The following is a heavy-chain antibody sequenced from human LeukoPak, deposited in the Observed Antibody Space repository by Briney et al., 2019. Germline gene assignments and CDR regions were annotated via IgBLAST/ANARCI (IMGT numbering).Heavy chain of an antibody. V-gene: IGHV4-34*01. Sequence: SETLSLTCAVYGGSFSGYYWSWIRQPPGKGLEWVGEINHSGSTDYNPSLKSRVTISVDTSKNQFSLKLSSVTAADTAVYYCERHKAGRRLYYYYMDVWGKGTTVTVSS. J-gene: IGHJ6*03. D-gene: IGHD6-6*01. CDR1: GGSFSGYY. CDR3: ERHKAGRRLYYYYMDV. CDR2: INHSGST.